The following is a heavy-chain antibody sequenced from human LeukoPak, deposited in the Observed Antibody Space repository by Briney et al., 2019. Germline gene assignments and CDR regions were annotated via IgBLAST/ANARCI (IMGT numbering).Heavy chain of an antibody. D-gene: IGHD3-9*01. Sequence: GGSLRLSCAASGFTFSSYAMSWVRQAPGKGLEWVSAISGSGGSTYYADSVKGRFTISRDNSKNTLYLQMNSLRAEDTAVYYCAKDFYYDILTGYHYWGQGTLVTVSS. CDR3: AKDFYYDILTGYHY. CDR1: GFTFSSYA. CDR2: ISGSGGST. J-gene: IGHJ4*02. V-gene: IGHV3-23*01.